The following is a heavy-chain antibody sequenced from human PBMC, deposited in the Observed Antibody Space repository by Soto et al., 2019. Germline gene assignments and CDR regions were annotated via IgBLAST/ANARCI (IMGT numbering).Heavy chain of an antibody. CDR1: GFTFSSYA. CDR3: AIGGHIVVVTAIAPAEYFQH. Sequence: GGSLRLSCAASGFTFSSYAMHWVRQAPGKGLEWVAVISYDGSNKYYADSVKGRFTISRDNSKNTLYLQMNSLRAEDTAVYYCAIGGHIVVVTAIAPAEYFQHWGQGTLVTVSS. CDR2: ISYDGSNK. V-gene: IGHV3-30-3*01. J-gene: IGHJ1*01. D-gene: IGHD2-21*02.